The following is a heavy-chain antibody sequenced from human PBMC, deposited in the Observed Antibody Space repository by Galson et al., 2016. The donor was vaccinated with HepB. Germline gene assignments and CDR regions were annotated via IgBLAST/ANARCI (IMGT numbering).Heavy chain of an antibody. CDR3: AKEDGGSGSYLEY. CDR1: GFIFSSYG. Sequence: SLRLSCAASGFIFSSYGMHWVRQAPGKGLEWVSVISKDGRIKNYAESEKGRFTISRDNSKNPLYLQMNTLRVEDTAVYYCAKEDGGSGSYLEYWGQGTLVTVSS. CDR2: ISKDGRIK. D-gene: IGHD3-10*01. V-gene: IGHV3-30*18. J-gene: IGHJ4*02.